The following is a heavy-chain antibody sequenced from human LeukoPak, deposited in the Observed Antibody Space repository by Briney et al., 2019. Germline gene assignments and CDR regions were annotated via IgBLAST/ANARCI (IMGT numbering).Heavy chain of an antibody. Sequence: SETLSLTCTVSGGSISSSPYYWGWIRQPPGKGLEWIGSIYYSGSTYYNPSLKSRVTISVDTSKNQFSLKLSSVTAADTAVYYCARGLTQYCGGDCYSGWFDPWGQGTLVTVSS. CDR3: ARGLTQYCGGDCYSGWFDP. CDR1: GGSISSSPYY. V-gene: IGHV4-39*01. D-gene: IGHD2-21*02. CDR2: IYYSGST. J-gene: IGHJ5*02.